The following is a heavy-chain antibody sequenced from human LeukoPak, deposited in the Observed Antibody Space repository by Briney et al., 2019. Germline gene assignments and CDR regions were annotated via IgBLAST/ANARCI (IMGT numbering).Heavy chain of an antibody. CDR1: GFTFSSYG. CDR3: AKSILTWYSSGWYSAHFDY. D-gene: IGHD6-19*01. J-gene: IGHJ4*02. CDR2: IRYEGSNK. Sequence: PGRSLRLSCAASGFTFSSYGMHWVRQAPSKGLEWVAFIRYEGSNKYYADSVKGRFTISRDNSKNTLYLQMNSLRAEDTAVYYCAKSILTWYSSGWYSAHFDYWGQGTLVTVSS. V-gene: IGHV3-30*02.